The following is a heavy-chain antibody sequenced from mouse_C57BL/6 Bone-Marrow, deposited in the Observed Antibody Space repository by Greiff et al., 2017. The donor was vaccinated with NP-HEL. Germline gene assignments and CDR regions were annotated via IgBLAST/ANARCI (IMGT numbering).Heavy chain of an antibody. CDR3: ASYDYDLYAMDY. D-gene: IGHD2-4*01. CDR1: GYTFTSYW. CDR2: IYPGSGST. V-gene: IGHV1-55*01. Sequence: QVQLQQPGAELVKPGASVKMSCKASGYTFTSYWITWVKQRPGQGLEWIGDIYPGSGSTNYNEKFKSKATLTVDTSSSTAYMQLRSLTSEDSAVYYCASYDYDLYAMDYWGQGTSVTVSS. J-gene: IGHJ4*01.